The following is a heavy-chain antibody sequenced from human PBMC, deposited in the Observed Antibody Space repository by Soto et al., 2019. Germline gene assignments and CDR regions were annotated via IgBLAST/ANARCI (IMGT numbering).Heavy chain of an antibody. J-gene: IGHJ6*02. CDR2: INPNSGGT. D-gene: IGHD1-7*01. CDR1: GYTFTGYY. CDR3: ARGGSWNYDYYCYGMDV. Sequence: QVQLVQSGAEVKKPGASVKVSCKASGYTFTGYYMHWVRQAPGQGLEWTGWINPNSGGTNYAQKFQGWVTMTRDTSISTAYMELSRLRSDDTAVYYCARGGSWNYDYYCYGMDVWGQGTTVTVSS. V-gene: IGHV1-2*04.